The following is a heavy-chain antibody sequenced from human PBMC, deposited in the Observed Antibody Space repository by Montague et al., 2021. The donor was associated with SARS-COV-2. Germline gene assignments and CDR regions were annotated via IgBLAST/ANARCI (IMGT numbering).Heavy chain of an antibody. CDR2: INHSGST. Sequence: SETLSLTCAVYGGSFSGYYWSWIRQPPGKGLEWIGEINHSGSTNYNPSLKSRVTISVDTSKNQFSLKLSSVTAADTAVYYCARGPVDDNCSGGSCYSRYYYGMDVWGQGTPVTVSS. D-gene: IGHD2-15*01. CDR3: ARGPVDDNCSGGSCYSRYYYGMDV. J-gene: IGHJ6*02. CDR1: GGSFSGYY. V-gene: IGHV4-34*01.